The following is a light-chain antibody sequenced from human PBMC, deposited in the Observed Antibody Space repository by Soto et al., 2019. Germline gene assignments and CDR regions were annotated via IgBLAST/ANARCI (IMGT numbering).Light chain of an antibody. CDR3: QQRSNWPIT. V-gene: IGKV3-11*01. CDR2: DAS. CDR1: QSVSSY. Sequence: EVVVTQSPDTLSLSPGETATLSCRASQSVSSYLAWYQQKPGQAPRLLIYDASNRATGIPARFSGSVSGTDFTLTISSLEPEDFAVYYCQQRSNWPITFGQGTRLEIK. J-gene: IGKJ5*01.